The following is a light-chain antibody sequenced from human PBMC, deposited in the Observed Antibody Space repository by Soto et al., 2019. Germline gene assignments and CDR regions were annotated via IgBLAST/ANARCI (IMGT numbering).Light chain of an antibody. CDR2: GAS. J-gene: IGKJ1*01. Sequence: EIVLTQSPATLSLSPGETATLSCRASQSIKGNLVWYQQEPGQAPRRLIYGASTRATGTPARFSGSGSGTEFTLTISSLQSEDFAVYYCQQCYDWPPWTFGQGTKIEI. V-gene: IGKV3D-15*01. CDR1: QSIKGN. CDR3: QQCYDWPPWT.